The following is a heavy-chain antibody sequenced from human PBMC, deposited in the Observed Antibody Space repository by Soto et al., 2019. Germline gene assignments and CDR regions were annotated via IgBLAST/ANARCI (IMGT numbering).Heavy chain of an antibody. D-gene: IGHD3-3*01. CDR3: ARAAVGDFWSGYWFLYGMDV. V-gene: IGHV1-8*01. J-gene: IGHJ6*02. Sequence: GASCKSSCEDCGDTHGSYDIRWARRANGEGLEWMGWMNPNSGNTGYAQKFQGRVTMTRNTSISTAYMELSSLRSEDTAVYYCARAAVGDFWSGYWFLYGMDVWGQRTTVTVSS. CDR1: GDTHGSYD. CDR2: MNPNSGNT.